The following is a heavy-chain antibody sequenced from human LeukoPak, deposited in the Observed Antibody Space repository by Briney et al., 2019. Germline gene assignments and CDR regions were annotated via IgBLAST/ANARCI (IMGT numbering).Heavy chain of an antibody. D-gene: IGHD3-10*01. CDR2: ISGSGGST. CDR1: GFTFSSYS. CDR3: AKGTYSYGSGSYAMDV. Sequence: GGSLRLSCAASGFTFSSYSMNWVRQAPGEGLEWVSAISGSGGSTYYADSVKGRFTISRDNSKNTLYLQMNSLRAEDTAVYYCAKGTYSYGSGSYAMDVWGKGTTVTVSS. V-gene: IGHV3-23*01. J-gene: IGHJ6*04.